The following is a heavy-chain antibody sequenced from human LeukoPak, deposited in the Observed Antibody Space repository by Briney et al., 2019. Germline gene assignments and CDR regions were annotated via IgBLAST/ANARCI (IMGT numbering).Heavy chain of an antibody. CDR1: HGSISSYY. Sequence: SETLSLTCSVSHGSISSYYWNWIRQSPGKGLEWIGYVYFNGDTKYSPSLKSRVTMSVDTPNNKFSLRLTSVTAADSAVYYCARTVYCSSANCYPLDPWGQGALVTVSS. CDR3: ARTVYCSSANCYPLDP. J-gene: IGHJ5*02. D-gene: IGHD2-2*01. CDR2: VYFNGDT. V-gene: IGHV4-59*01.